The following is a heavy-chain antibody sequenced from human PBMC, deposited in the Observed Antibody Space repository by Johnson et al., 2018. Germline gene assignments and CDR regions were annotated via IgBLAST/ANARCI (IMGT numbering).Heavy chain of an antibody. V-gene: IGHV3-23*01. CDR1: GFTFSSYG. CDR2: ISGSGGST. CDR3: AKSRGYYYDIRDLRDAFDI. Sequence: VQLQESGGGLVQPGGSLRLSCAASGFTFSSYGMNWVRQAPGKGLECVSVISGSGGSTYYADSVKGRFTISRENSKNTLYLQMNSLRVEDTAVYYCAKSRGYYYDIRDLRDAFDIWGQGTMVTVSS. D-gene: IGHD3-22*01. J-gene: IGHJ3*02.